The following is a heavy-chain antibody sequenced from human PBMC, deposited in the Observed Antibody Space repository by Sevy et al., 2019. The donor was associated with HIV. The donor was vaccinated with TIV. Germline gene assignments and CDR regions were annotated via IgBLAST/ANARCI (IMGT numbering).Heavy chain of an antibody. CDR1: GFTPSTYG. J-gene: IGHJ6*02. Sequence: GGSLRLSCAASGFTPSTYGMHWVRQAPGKGLEWVAVIGYDGSNKYYADSVKGRFTISRDNSKNTLYLQMDGLRAEDTALYYCARDDEPDYYYFDMDVWGQGTTVTVSS. CDR2: IGYDGSNK. V-gene: IGHV3-30*02. CDR3: ARDDEPDYYYFDMDV.